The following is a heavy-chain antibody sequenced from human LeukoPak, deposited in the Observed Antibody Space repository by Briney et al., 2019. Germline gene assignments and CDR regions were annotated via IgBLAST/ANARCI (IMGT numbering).Heavy chain of an antibody. CDR2: INHSGST. D-gene: IGHD5-24*01. J-gene: IGHJ5*02. Sequence: SETLSLTCAVYGGSFSGYYWSWIRQPPGKGLEWIGEINHSGSTNYNPSLKSRGTISVDTSKNQFSLKLSSVTAADTAVYYCARGLEMATICWFDPWGQGTLVTVSS. V-gene: IGHV4-34*01. CDR3: ARGLEMATICWFDP. CDR1: GGSFSGYY.